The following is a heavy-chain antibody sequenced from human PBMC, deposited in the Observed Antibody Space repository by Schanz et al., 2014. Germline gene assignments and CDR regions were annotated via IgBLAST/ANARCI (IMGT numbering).Heavy chain of an antibody. J-gene: IGHJ4*02. CDR3: ARSAGRDFWSGYYTRFDY. CDR1: GFNFNNYD. Sequence: QVQLVQSGAEVKKPGASVKVSCTASGFNFNNYDINWVRQATGQGLEWMGWISAYNGNTKYPQKLQGRVTMTTDTSTSTAYMELRSLRFDDTAVYYCARSAGRDFWSGYYTRFDYWGQGTLVTVSS. V-gene: IGHV1-18*04. D-gene: IGHD3-3*01. CDR2: ISAYNGNT.